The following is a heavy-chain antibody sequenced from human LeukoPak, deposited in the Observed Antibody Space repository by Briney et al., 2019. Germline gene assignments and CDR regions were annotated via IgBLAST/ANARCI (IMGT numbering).Heavy chain of an antibody. V-gene: IGHV4-39*07. D-gene: IGHD6-13*01. J-gene: IGHJ5*02. CDR1: GGSISSSSYY. CDR3: ARDLVAAAGINWFDP. CDR2: IYYSGST. Sequence: PSETLSLTCTVPGGSISSSSYYWGWIRQPPGKGLEWIGSIYYSGSTYYNPSLKSRVTISVDTSKNQFSLKLSSVTAADTAVYYCARDLVAAAGINWFDPWGQGTLVTVSS.